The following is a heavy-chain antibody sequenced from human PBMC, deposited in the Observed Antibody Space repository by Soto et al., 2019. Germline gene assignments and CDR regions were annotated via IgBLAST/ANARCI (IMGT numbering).Heavy chain of an antibody. CDR2: ILVGGST. Sequence: GGSLRLSCAASGFICTSYDMSWVRQAPGKGLEWVSTILVGGSTHYEDSVKGRFTISRDRSKNTLYLQMNSLTAGDTAMYYCAKATATGGGAFDICGHGTMVTVSS. D-gene: IGHD2-8*02. J-gene: IGHJ3*02. V-gene: IGHV3-23*01. CDR3: AKATATGGGAFDI. CDR1: GFICTSYD.